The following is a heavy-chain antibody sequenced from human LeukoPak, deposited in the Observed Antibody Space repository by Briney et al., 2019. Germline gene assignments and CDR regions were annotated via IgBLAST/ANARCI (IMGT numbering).Heavy chain of an antibody. CDR2: ISAYNGNT. Sequence: ASVKVSCKASGYTFTSYGISWVRQAPGQGLEWMGWISAYNGNTNYAQKFQGRVTITRNTSISTAYMELSSLRSEDTAVYYCARGSPIPLLRFLEWSVLYPGDWYFDLWGRGTLVTVSS. D-gene: IGHD3-3*01. V-gene: IGHV1-18*01. CDR3: ARGSPIPLLRFLEWSVLYPGDWYFDL. J-gene: IGHJ2*01. CDR1: GYTFTSYG.